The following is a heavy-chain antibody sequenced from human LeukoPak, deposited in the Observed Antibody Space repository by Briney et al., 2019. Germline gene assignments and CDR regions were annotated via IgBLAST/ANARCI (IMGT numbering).Heavy chain of an antibody. CDR3: ARACGGY. D-gene: IGHD3-16*01. Sequence: SETLSLTCAVHGGSFSGYYWSWIRQPPGKGLEWIGEINHSGSTNYNPSLKSRVTISVDTSKNQFSLKLSSVTAADTAVYYCARACGGYWGQGTLVTVSS. CDR2: INHSGST. V-gene: IGHV4-34*01. CDR1: GGSFSGYY. J-gene: IGHJ4*02.